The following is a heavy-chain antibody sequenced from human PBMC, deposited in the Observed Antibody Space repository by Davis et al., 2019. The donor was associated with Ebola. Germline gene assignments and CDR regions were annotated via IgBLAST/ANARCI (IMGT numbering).Heavy chain of an antibody. CDR3: ARQHTGSSWPLT. Sequence: GESLKISCAASGFTFSSYAMHWVRQAPGKGLEWVAVISYDGSNKYYADSVKGRFTISRDNSKNTLYLQMNSLRAEDTAVYYCARQHTGSSWPLTWGQGTLVTVSS. J-gene: IGHJ4*02. CDR2: ISYDGSNK. D-gene: IGHD6-13*01. CDR1: GFTFSSYA. V-gene: IGHV3-30-3*01.